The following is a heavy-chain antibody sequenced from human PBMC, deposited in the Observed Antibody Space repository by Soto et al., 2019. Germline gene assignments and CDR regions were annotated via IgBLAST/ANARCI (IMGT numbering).Heavy chain of an antibody. CDR2: VQHFGTT. J-gene: IGHJ5*02. D-gene: IGHD4-4*01. Sequence: LSVTCTVSGYSVRSGHYWGWVRQSPGKGLEWIASVQHFGTTLYNPSLKTRVTVSVDTSKNQFSLRLSFVTAADTAVYYCAGDSNESWFYNWGQGTQVTVSS. CDR1: GYSVRSGHY. V-gene: IGHV4-38-2*02. CDR3: AGDSNESWFYN.